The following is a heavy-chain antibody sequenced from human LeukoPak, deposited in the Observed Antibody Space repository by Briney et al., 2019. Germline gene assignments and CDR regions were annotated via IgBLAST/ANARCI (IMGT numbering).Heavy chain of an antibody. D-gene: IGHD3-10*01. V-gene: IGHV4-39*01. CDR3: ARQYGSGSAYTPVVDL. J-gene: IGHJ4*02. Sequence: SETLSLTCTVSGGSTSSHYYWIWIRQPPGKGLEWIGSIYYSGSTYYNPSLKSRVTISLDTSKNQFSLKLTSLTAAETAVYYCARQYGSGSAYTPVVDLWGQGTLVAVSS. CDR1: GGSTSSHYY. CDR2: IYYSGST.